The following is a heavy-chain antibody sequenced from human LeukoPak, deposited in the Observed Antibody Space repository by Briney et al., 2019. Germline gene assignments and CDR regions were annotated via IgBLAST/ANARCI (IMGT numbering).Heavy chain of an antibody. V-gene: IGHV1-8*03. J-gene: IGHJ4*02. CDR3: ARTTSFTASGYDY. Sequence: ASVKVSCKASGYTFTDYHINWVRQATGQGLEWMGWMNPNNGDSGYAQKFQGRVAITRDTSISTSYMELRSLRPDDTAVYFYARTTSFTASGYDYWGQGTLVTVSS. D-gene: IGHD6-25*01. CDR2: MNPNNGDS. CDR1: GYTFTDYH.